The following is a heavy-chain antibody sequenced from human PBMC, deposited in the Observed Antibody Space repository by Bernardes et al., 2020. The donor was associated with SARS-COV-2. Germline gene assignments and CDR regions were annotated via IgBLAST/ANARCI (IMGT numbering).Heavy chain of an antibody. D-gene: IGHD2-15*01. V-gene: IGHV5-10-1*04. CDR2: IDPSDSYA. CDR1: GYNFATYW. CDR3: ARPLVSGSYYYYYGMDV. J-gene: IGHJ6*02. Sequence: GESLKISCKGSGYNFATYWITWVRQMPGKGLEWVVRIDPSDSYAIYSPSFKGQVTLSVDKSISTAYLQWSSLKASDTAVYYCARPLVSGSYYYYYGMDVWGQGTTVTVSS.